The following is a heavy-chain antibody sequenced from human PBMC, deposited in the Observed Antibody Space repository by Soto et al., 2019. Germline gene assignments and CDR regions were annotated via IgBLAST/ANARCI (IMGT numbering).Heavy chain of an antibody. Sequence: GGSLRLSCAASGFTFSSYWMSWVRQAPGKGLEWVANMKQDGSEKYYVDSVKGRFTISRDNAKNSLYLQMNSLRAEDTAVYYCARDTGNIYCSGGSCYGSRNDYFDYWGQGTLVTVSS. CDR1: GFTFSSYW. D-gene: IGHD2-15*01. J-gene: IGHJ4*02. CDR3: ARDTGNIYCSGGSCYGSRNDYFDY. V-gene: IGHV3-7*01. CDR2: MKQDGSEK.